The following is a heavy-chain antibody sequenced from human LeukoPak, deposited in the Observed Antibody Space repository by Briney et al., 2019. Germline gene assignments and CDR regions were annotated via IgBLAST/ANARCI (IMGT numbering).Heavy chain of an antibody. J-gene: IGHJ3*02. CDR3: ARRYCTNGVCYVPRPMDAFDI. D-gene: IGHD2-8*01. V-gene: IGHV1-2*02. CDR1: GYTFTGYY. CDR2: INPNSGGT. Sequence: ASVKVSCKASGYTFTGYYMHWVRQAPGQGLEWMGWINPNSGGTNYAQKFQGRVTMDRDTSISTAYMEMSRLRYDDTLVYYCARRYCTNGVCYVPRPMDAFDIWGQGTMVTVSS.